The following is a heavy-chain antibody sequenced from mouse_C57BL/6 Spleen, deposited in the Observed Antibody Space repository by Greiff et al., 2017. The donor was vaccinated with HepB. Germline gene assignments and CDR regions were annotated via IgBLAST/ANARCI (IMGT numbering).Heavy chain of an antibody. J-gene: IGHJ1*03. Sequence: EVKLVDSGGGLVKPGGSLKLSCAASGFTFSSYAMSWVRQTPEKRLEWVATISDGGSYTYYPDNVKGRFTISRDNAKNNLYLQMSHLKSEDTAMYYCARNGGNYDWYFDVCGTGTTVTVSS. CDR1: GFTFSSYA. V-gene: IGHV5-4*03. CDR3: ARNGGNYDWYFDV. D-gene: IGHD2-1*01. CDR2: ISDGGSYT.